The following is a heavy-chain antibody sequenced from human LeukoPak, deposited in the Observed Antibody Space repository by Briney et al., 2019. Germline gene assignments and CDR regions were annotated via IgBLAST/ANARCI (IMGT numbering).Heavy chain of an antibody. Sequence: MPSETLSLTCTVSGGSISSGGYYWSWIRQHPGKGLEWIGYIYYSGSTYYNPSLKSRVTISVDTSKNQFSLKLSSVTAADMAVYYCARARMRYSSGWYGFDYWGQGTLVTVSS. CDR3: ARARMRYSSGWYGFDY. CDR2: IYYSGST. V-gene: IGHV4-31*03. J-gene: IGHJ4*02. D-gene: IGHD6-19*01. CDR1: GGSISSGGYY.